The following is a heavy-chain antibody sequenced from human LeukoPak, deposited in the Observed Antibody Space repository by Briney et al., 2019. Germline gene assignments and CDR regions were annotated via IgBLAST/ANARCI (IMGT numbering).Heavy chain of an antibody. V-gene: IGHV4-39*01. CDR1: GGSISGTHYY. CDR3: ARLLGMGY. J-gene: IGHJ4*02. D-gene: IGHD7-27*01. CDR2: FYDSGST. Sequence: SETLSLTCSFSGGSISGTHYYWGWVRQPPGKGLEWIGSFYDSGSTFYNPSLKSRVTISVDTSKNQFSLKLSSVTAADTAVYFCARLLGMGYWGQGTLVTVSS.